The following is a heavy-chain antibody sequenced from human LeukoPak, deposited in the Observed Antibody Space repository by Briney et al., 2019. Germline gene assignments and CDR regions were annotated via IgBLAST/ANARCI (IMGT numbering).Heavy chain of an antibody. CDR1: GVIFSSYS. CDR2: ITSSGDST. Sequence: AGALRLSCSAAGVIFSSYSMHWVRQPPGKGLEDVSGITSSGDSTNYADSVKGRFTISRDNSKNTLSLHMRSLRVEDTAVYYCVKDQGEYSSSWYYFDDRGQGTLVTVAS. V-gene: IGHV3-64D*06. J-gene: IGHJ4*02. CDR3: VKDQGEYSSSWYYFDD. D-gene: IGHD6-13*01.